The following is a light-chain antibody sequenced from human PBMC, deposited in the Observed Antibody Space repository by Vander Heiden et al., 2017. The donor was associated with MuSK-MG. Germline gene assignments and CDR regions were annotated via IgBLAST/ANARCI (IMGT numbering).Light chain of an antibody. J-gene: IGLJ3*02. V-gene: IGLV3-1*01. CDR1: RLGYTS. Sequence: SYELTQPPSLAVSPGPPARLTCSGDRLGYTSIWWYHQRPGQSPVLVIYQNNKRPSGIPELFSGSNYANTATLTISGTQAMDEAYYFSPAWDSYSVVFGGGTKLTVL. CDR2: QNN. CDR3: PAWDSYSVV.